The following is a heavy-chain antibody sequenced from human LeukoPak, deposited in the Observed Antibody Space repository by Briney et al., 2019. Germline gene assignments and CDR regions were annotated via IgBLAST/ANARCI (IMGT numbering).Heavy chain of an antibody. V-gene: IGHV4-59*08. D-gene: IGHD3-10*01. CDR3: ARLWFGEFQSNWFDP. J-gene: IGHJ5*02. Sequence: PSETLSLTCTVSGGSISSYYWSWIRQPPGKGLEWIGYIYYSGSTNYNSSLKSRVTISVDTSKNQLSLKLSSVTAANTAVYYCARLWFGEFQSNWFDPWGQGTLVTVSS. CDR1: GGSISSYY. CDR2: IYYSGST.